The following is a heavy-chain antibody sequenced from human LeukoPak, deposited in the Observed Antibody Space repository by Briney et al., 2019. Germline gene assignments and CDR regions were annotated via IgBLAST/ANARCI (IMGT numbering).Heavy chain of an antibody. Sequence: SETLSLTCTVSGGSISSGGYYWSWIRQHAGKGLEWIGYIYYSGSTYYNPSLKSRVTISVDTSKNQFSLKLSSVTAADTAVYYCARENLRGDSVAFDIWGQGTMVTVSS. J-gene: IGHJ3*02. D-gene: IGHD2-21*01. V-gene: IGHV4-31*03. CDR3: ARENLRGDSVAFDI. CDR2: IYYSGST. CDR1: GGSISSGGYY.